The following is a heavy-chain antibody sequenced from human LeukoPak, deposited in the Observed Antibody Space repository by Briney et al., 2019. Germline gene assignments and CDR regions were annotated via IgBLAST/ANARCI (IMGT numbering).Heavy chain of an antibody. CDR2: IDTNTGNP. CDR1: GYTFTNYT. V-gene: IGHV7-4-1*02. CDR3: AKDGEGSGWLFDY. Sequence: ASVKVSCKASGYTFTNYTLNWVRQAPGQGLEWMGWIDTNTGNPTYAQGFIGRFVFSLDTSVTTAYLRISSLKAEDTAVYYCAKDGEGSGWLFDYWGQGTLVTVSS. D-gene: IGHD6-19*01. J-gene: IGHJ4*02.